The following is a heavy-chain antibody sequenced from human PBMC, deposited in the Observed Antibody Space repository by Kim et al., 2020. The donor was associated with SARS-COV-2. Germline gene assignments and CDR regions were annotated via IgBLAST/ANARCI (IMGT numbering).Heavy chain of an antibody. D-gene: IGHD6-19*01. Sequence: SVKVSCKASGGTFSSYAISWVRQAPGQGLEWMGGIIPIFGTANYAQKFQGRVTITADESTSTAYMELSSLRSEDTAVYYCARARQWLVPPENYWGQGTLVTVSS. CDR3: ARARQWLVPPENY. CDR1: GGTFSSYA. CDR2: IIPIFGTA. J-gene: IGHJ4*02. V-gene: IGHV1-69*13.